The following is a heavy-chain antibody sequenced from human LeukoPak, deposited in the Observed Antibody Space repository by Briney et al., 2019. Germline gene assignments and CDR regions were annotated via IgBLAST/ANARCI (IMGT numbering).Heavy chain of an antibody. CDR3: ARRGLRSQSGKPYYGSDV. J-gene: IGHJ6*02. Sequence: GGSLRLSCAASEFTFSNYWMSWVRQAPGKGLXXXXNIKQDGSEKQYVESVKGRFTISRDNAKNSLYLQMNSLRAEDTAVYYCARRGLRSQSGKPYYGSDVWGQGTTVTVSS. V-gene: IGHV3-7*01. CDR1: EFTFSNYW. CDR2: IKQDGSEK. D-gene: IGHD3-10*01.